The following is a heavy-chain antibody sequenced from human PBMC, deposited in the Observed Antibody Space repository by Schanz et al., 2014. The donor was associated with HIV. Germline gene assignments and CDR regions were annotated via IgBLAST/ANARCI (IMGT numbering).Heavy chain of an antibody. V-gene: IGHV3-23*01. Sequence: EVQMLESGGGSVQPGGSLRLSCAASGFTFSNFAMSWVRQAPGKGLEWVSSISGSGVSTFYAGSVKGRFAISRDKSKNTLYLQMNSLRVEDTAVYYCAKMARSVAANTNFDYWGQGTLVTDSS. D-gene: IGHD6-19*01. CDR2: ISGSGVST. CDR1: GFTFSNFA. CDR3: AKMARSVAANTNFDY. J-gene: IGHJ4*02.